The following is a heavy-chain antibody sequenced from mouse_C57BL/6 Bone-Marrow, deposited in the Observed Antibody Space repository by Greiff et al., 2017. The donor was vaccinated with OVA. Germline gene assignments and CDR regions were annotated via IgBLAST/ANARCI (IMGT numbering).Heavy chain of an antibody. V-gene: IGHV1-69*01. CDR2: IDPSDSYP. CDR3: ARPRYWYFDV. J-gene: IGHJ1*03. CDR1: GYTFTSYW. Sequence: QVQLQQPGAELVMPGASVKLSCKASGYTFTSYWMHWVKQRPGQGLEWIGEIDPSDSYPNYNQKFKGKSTLTVDKSSSTAYMQLSSLTSEDSAVYYCARPRYWYFDVWGTGTTVTVSS.